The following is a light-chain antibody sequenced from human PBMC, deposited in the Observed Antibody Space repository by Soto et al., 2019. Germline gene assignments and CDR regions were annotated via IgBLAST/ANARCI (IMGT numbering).Light chain of an antibody. CDR2: DVS. Sequence: QSALTQPASVSGSPGQSITISCTGTSSDVGGYNYVSWYQQHPGKAPKLMIYDVSKRPSGVSNRFSGSKSDNTASLTISGHQADDEADYYCSSYTSSSTLVVFGGGTKLTVL. J-gene: IGLJ2*01. CDR1: SSDVGGYNY. V-gene: IGLV2-14*03. CDR3: SSYTSSSTLVV.